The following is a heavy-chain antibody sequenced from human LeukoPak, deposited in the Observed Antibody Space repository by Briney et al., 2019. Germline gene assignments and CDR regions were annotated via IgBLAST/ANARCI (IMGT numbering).Heavy chain of an antibody. D-gene: IGHD3-10*01. J-gene: IGHJ4*02. Sequence: GASVKVSCKASGYTFTSYGISWVRQAPGQGLEWMGWISAYNGNTNYAQKLQGRVTMTTDTSTSTAYMELRSLRSDDTAVYYCAGGSFGELSLFYFDYWGQGTLVTVSS. CDR2: ISAYNGNT. V-gene: IGHV1-18*01. CDR3: AGGSFGELSLFYFDY. CDR1: GYTFTSYG.